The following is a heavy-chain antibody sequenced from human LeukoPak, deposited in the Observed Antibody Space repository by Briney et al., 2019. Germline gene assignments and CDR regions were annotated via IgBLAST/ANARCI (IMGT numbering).Heavy chain of an antibody. CDR3: ARFSSSWYLFDF. CDR2: IYYSGRT. V-gene: IGHV4-59*01. CDR1: DGSISGYY. Sequence: PSETLSLTCTVSDGSISGYYWSWIRQPPGKGLEWIGYIYYSGRTNYNPALKRRVTISIDTSKSHFSVNLSSMTAADPAVYYCARFSSSWYLFDFWGQGTLVTVSS. D-gene: IGHD6-13*01. J-gene: IGHJ4*02.